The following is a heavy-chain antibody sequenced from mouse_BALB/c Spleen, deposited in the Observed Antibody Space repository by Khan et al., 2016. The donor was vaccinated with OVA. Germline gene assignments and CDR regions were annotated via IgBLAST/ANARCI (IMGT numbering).Heavy chain of an antibody. CDR1: GYSITSGYG. D-gene: IGHD1-2*01. Sequence: VQLQQSGPGLVKPSQSLSLTCTVTGYSITSGYGWNWIRQFPGNKLEWMCYISYSGSTNYNQSFKSRISITRDTSKNQFFLQLNSVTTEDTATYYCARTARIEYWGQGTTLTVSS. CDR3: ARTARIEY. V-gene: IGHV3-2*02. CDR2: ISYSGST. J-gene: IGHJ2*01.